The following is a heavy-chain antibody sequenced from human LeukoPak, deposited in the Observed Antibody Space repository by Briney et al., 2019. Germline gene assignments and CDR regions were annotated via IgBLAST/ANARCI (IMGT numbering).Heavy chain of an antibody. CDR1: GFTFSSYG. CDR3: AREVSTLFDY. V-gene: IGHV3-30*02. J-gene: IGHJ4*02. Sequence: GSLRLSCAASGFTFSSYGMHWVRQAPGKGLEWVAFIRYDGSNKYYADSVKGRFTISRDNSKNTLYLQMNSLRAEDTAVYYCAREVSTLFDYWGQGTLVTVSS. CDR2: IRYDGSNK. D-gene: IGHD5/OR15-5a*01.